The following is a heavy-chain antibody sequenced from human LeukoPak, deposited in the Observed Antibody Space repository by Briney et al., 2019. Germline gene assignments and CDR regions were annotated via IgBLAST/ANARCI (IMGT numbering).Heavy chain of an antibody. CDR3: ARGGGLDV. Sequence: GGSLRLSCAASGFTFTSYWMNWARQAPGKGLEWVASINHNGNVNYYVDSVKGRFTISRDNAKNSLYLQMSNLRAEDTAVYFCARGGGLDVWGQGATVTVSS. CDR2: INHNGNVN. D-gene: IGHD3-16*01. CDR1: GFTFTSYW. V-gene: IGHV3-7*03. J-gene: IGHJ6*02.